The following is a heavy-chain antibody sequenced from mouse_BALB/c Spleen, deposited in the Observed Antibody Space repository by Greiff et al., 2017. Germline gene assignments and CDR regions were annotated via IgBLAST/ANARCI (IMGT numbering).Heavy chain of an antibody. J-gene: IGHJ4*01. V-gene: IGHV14-4*02. D-gene: IGHD1-1*01. CDR1: GFNIKDYY. CDR2: IDPENGDT. Sequence: VQLKQSGAELVRSGASVKLSCTASGFNIKDYYMHWVKQRPEQGLEWIGWIDPENGDTEYAPKFQGKATMTADTSSNTAYLQLSSLTSEDTAVYYCNAPIYYYGSSYGDYAMDYWGQGTSVTVSS. CDR3: NAPIYYYGSSYGDYAMDY.